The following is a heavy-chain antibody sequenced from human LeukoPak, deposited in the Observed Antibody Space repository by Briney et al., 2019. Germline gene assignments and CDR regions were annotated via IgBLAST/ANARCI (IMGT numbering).Heavy chain of an antibody. V-gene: IGHV3-7*03. Sequence: GGPRKLSFAASGFTFGTYWMSWVRQAPGKGLEGVANINQDGSEKYYVDSVKGRFTVSRDNAKNSLYLQMNSLRAEDRAVYYCARGGYSGLNFDYWGQGTLVTVSS. J-gene: IGHJ4*02. CDR1: GFTFGTYW. D-gene: IGHD5-12*01. CDR3: ARGGYSGLNFDY. CDR2: INQDGSEK.